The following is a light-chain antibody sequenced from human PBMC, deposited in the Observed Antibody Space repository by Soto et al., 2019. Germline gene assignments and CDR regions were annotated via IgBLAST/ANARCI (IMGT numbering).Light chain of an antibody. CDR1: SSDVGGYNY. V-gene: IGLV2-14*01. CDR2: DVS. CDR3: SSYTSSSTLVV. Sequence: QSALTQPASVSGSPGQSITISCTGTSSDVGGYNYVSWYQQHPGNAPKLMIYDVSNRPSGVSNRFSGSKSGNTASLTISGLQAEDDADYYCSSYTSSSTLVVFGGGTQLTVL. J-gene: IGLJ2*01.